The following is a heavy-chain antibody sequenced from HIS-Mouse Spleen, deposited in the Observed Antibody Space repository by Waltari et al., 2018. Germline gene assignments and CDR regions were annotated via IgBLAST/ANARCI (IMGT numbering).Heavy chain of an antibody. CDR1: GGSISSSSYY. CDR3: AREIPYSSSWYDWYFDL. D-gene: IGHD6-13*01. CDR2: SYYSGST. V-gene: IGHV4-39*07. J-gene: IGHJ2*01. Sequence: QLQLQESGPGLVKPSETLSLTCTVSGGSISSSSYYWGWIRQPPGKGLEWIGSSYYSGSTYYTRSLKRRVTISVDTSKNQFSLKLSSVTAADTAVYYCAREIPYSSSWYDWYFDLWGRGTLVTVSS.